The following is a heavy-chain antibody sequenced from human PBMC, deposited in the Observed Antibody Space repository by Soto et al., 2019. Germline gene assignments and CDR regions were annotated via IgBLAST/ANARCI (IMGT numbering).Heavy chain of an antibody. CDR3: AREGRIAAAGKVHYGMDV. Sequence: GSLRLSCAASGFTFSSYAMHWVRQAPGKGLEWVAVISYDGSNKYYADSVKGRFTISRDNSKNTLYLQMNSLRAEDTAVYYYAREGRIAAAGKVHYGMDVWGQGTTVTVSS. J-gene: IGHJ6*02. V-gene: IGHV3-30-3*01. CDR1: GFTFSSYA. CDR2: ISYDGSNK. D-gene: IGHD6-13*01.